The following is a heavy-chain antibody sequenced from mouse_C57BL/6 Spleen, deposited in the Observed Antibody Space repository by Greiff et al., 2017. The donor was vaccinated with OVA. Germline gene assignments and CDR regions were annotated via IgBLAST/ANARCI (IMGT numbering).Heavy chain of an antibody. CDR1: GYTFTSYW. CDR2: IHPNSGST. V-gene: IGHV1-64*01. D-gene: IGHD2-1*01. Sequence: VQLQQPGAELVKPGASVKVSCKASGYTFTSYWMHWVKQRPGQGLEWIGMIHPNSGSTNYNEKFKSKATLTVDKSSSTAYMQLSSLTSEDSAVYYCARALYYGNFSDYWGQGTTLTVSS. J-gene: IGHJ2*01. CDR3: ARALYYGNFSDY.